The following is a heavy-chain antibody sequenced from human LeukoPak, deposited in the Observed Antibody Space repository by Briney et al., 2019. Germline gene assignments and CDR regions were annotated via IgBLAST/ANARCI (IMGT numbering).Heavy chain of an antibody. J-gene: IGHJ4*02. CDR3: ARQLYGSDY. CDR1: GVSFSTYY. Sequence: KPSETLSLTCDVSGVSFSTYYWSWIRQSPEKGLEWIGEVNHSGYTNYNPSLKGRVTISVDTSKNQFSLKLSSVTAPDTAVYYCARQLYGSDYWGQGTLVTVSS. D-gene: IGHD4-17*01. V-gene: IGHV4-34*01. CDR2: VNHSGYT.